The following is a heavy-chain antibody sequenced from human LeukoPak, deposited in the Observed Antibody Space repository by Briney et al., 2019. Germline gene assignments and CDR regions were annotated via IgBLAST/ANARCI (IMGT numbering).Heavy chain of an antibody. J-gene: IGHJ2*01. D-gene: IGHD6-19*01. CDR2: INPSGGST. CDR1: GYTFTSYY. Sequence: ASVKVSCKASGYTFTSYYIHWVRQAPGQGLEWMGIINPSGGSTSYAQKFQGRVTMTRDTSTSTVYMELSSLRFEDTAVYYCARDRSSPRYFDLWGRGTLVTVTS. V-gene: IGHV1-46*01. CDR3: ARDRSSPRYFDL.